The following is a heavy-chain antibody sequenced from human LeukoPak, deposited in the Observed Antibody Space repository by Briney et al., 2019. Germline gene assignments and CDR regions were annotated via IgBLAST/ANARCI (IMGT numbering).Heavy chain of an antibody. CDR3: ARDAQWLVPEGYYYYMDV. J-gene: IGHJ6*03. CDR1: GFTFSSYS. Sequence: GGSLRLSCAASGFTFSSYSMNWVRQAPGKGLERVSSISGRSNHIFYAGSVKGRFTISRDNAKNSLYLQMNSLGAEDTAVYYCARDAQWLVPEGYYYYMDVWGKGTTVTVSS. D-gene: IGHD6-19*01. CDR2: ISGRSNHI. V-gene: IGHV3-21*01.